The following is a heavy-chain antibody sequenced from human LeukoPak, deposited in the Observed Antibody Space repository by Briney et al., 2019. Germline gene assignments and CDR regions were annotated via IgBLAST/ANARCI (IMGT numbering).Heavy chain of an antibody. D-gene: IGHD3-3*01. CDR3: ARDRAWNYFDY. Sequence: EGSLRLSCAPSGFTFSRHGMHWVRQAPGKGLEWVAIISNDGSRKYYAHSVEGRFTISRDNSKNTLYLQMDSLRAEDTAVYYCARDRAWNYFDYWGQGTLVTVSS. CDR1: GFTFSRHG. CDR2: ISNDGSRK. J-gene: IGHJ4*02. V-gene: IGHV3-30*03.